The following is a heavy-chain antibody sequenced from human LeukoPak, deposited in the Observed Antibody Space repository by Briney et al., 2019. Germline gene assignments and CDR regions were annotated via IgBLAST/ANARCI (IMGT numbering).Heavy chain of an antibody. CDR1: GGSISSYY. Sequence: SETLSLTCTVSGGSISSYYWNWIRQPPGKGLEWIAYFYYTGSTAYNPSLKSRVTISADTSKNQFPLKLSSVTAADTAVYYCARGYCTGGSCYYFDYWGQGTLVTVSS. CDR2: FYYTGST. V-gene: IGHV4-59*01. J-gene: IGHJ4*02. CDR3: ARGYCTGGSCYYFDY. D-gene: IGHD2-15*01.